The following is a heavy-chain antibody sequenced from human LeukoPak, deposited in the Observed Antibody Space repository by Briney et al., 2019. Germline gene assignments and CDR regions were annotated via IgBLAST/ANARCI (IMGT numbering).Heavy chain of an antibody. D-gene: IGHD3-3*01. CDR2: IYYSGST. V-gene: IGHV4-59*12. CDR3: AKGGLEWLLQPYFDY. J-gene: IGHJ4*02. CDR1: GGSISSYY. Sequence: PSETLSLTCTVSGGSISSYYWSWIRQPPGKGLEWIGYIYYSGSTNYNPSLKSRVTLSVDTSKNQFSLKLSSVTAADTAVYYCAKGGLEWLLQPYFDYWGQGTLVTVSS.